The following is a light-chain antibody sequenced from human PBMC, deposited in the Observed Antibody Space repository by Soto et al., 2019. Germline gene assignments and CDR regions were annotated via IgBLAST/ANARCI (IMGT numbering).Light chain of an antibody. CDR1: SGSVSTRYY. Sequence: QTVXXQEPSFSXXPGGTVTLTXXVSSGSVSTRYYPSWYQQTPGQAPRTLIYSTSTRSSGVPDRFSGSIVGNKAALTISGAQADDESDYYCVLYMGSGIWVFGGGTKVTVL. CDR2: STS. CDR3: VLYMGSGIWV. J-gene: IGLJ3*02. V-gene: IGLV8-61*01.